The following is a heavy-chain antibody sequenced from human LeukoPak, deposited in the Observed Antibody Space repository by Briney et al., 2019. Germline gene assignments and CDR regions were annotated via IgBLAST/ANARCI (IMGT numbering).Heavy chain of an antibody. V-gene: IGHV1-8*01. D-gene: IGHD3-3*01. CDR3: ARGYDFWSGYDWFDP. Sequence: ASVKVSCKASGYTFTSYDINWVRQATGQGLEWMGWMNPNSGNTGYAQKFQGSVTMTRNTSISTAYMELSSLRSEDTAVYYCARGYDFWSGYDWFDPWGQGTLVTVSS. CDR1: GYTFTSYD. J-gene: IGHJ5*02. CDR2: MNPNSGNT.